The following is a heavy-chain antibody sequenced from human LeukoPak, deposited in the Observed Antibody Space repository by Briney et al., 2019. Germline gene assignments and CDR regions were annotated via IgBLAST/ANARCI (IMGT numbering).Heavy chain of an antibody. CDR3: ARAYYYDSSGYKPLYYYYYMDV. Sequence: GASVKVSCKASGGTFSSYAISWVRQAPGQGLEWMGGIIPIFGTANYAQKFQGRVTITADESTSTAYMELSSLRSEDTAVYYCARAYYYDSSGYKPLYYYYYMDVWGKGTTVTISS. D-gene: IGHD3-22*01. CDR1: GGTFSSYA. CDR2: IIPIFGTA. V-gene: IGHV1-69*13. J-gene: IGHJ6*03.